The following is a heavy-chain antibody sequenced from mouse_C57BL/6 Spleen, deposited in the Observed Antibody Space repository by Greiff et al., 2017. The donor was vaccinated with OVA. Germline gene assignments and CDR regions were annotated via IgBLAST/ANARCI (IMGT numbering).Heavy chain of an antibody. V-gene: IGHV3-6*01. CDR3: ARDPLYDRYFDV. Sequence: ESGPGLVKPSQSLSLTCSVTGYSITSGYYWNWIRQFPGNQLEWMGFISYDGSNNYNPSLKNRNSITRDTSKNQFFLKLNSVTTEDTATYYGARDPLYDRYFDVWGTGTTVTVSS. CDR1: GYSITSGYY. CDR2: ISYDGSN. J-gene: IGHJ1*03. D-gene: IGHD2-12*01.